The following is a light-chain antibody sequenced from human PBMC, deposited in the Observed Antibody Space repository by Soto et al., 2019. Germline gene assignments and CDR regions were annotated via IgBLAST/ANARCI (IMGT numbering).Light chain of an antibody. CDR2: DVS. Sequence: QSALTQPASVSGSPGQSTTISCTGTSSDIGGYNYVSWYQQLPGEAPKLIIYDVSDRPSGVSTRFSGSKSGNTASLTISGLHAADEGDYYCSSFTSRHTDVFGTGTKVTVL. CDR1: SSDIGGYNY. J-gene: IGLJ1*01. CDR3: SSFTSRHTDV. V-gene: IGLV2-14*01.